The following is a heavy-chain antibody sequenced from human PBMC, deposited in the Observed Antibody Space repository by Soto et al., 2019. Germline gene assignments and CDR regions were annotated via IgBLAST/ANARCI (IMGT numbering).Heavy chain of an antibody. CDR3: ARALNYDFWSGYPQRYYYYGMDV. J-gene: IGHJ6*02. CDR2: INHSGST. Sequence: SETLSLTCAVYGGSFSGYYWSWTRQPPGKGLEWIGEINHSGSTNYNPSLKSRVTISVDTSKNQFSLKLSSVTAADTAVYYCARALNYDFWSGYPQRYYYYGMDVWGQGTTVTVSS. CDR1: GGSFSGYY. V-gene: IGHV4-34*01. D-gene: IGHD3-3*01.